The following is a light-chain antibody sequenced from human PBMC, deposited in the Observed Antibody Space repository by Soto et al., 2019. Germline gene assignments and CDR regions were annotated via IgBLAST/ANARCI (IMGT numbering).Light chain of an antibody. CDR1: SSNIGSNY. V-gene: IGLV1-47*02. Sequence: QSVLTQPPSVSGAPGQRVTISCSGSSSNIGSNYVYWYQQLPGTAPELLIYSNNQRPSGVPDRFSGSKSGTSVSLAISGLRSEDEADYYCAAWDDSLSGLVFGTGTKVTVL. CDR3: AAWDDSLSGLV. J-gene: IGLJ1*01. CDR2: SNN.